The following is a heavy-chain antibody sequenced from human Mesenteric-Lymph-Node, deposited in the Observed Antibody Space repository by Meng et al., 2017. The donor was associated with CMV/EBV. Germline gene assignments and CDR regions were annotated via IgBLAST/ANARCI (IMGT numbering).Heavy chain of an antibody. D-gene: IGHD2-2*01. Sequence: ASVKVSCKAPGYTFTSYYMHWVRQAPGQGLEWMGIINPSGGTTSYAQKFQGRVTMTRDTSTSTVYMELSSLRSEDTAVYYCARDRSGFYRSSTRAGSMDVWGQGTTVTVSS. J-gene: IGHJ6*02. CDR3: ARDRSGFYRSSTRAGSMDV. CDR1: GYTFTSYY. CDR2: INPSGGTT. V-gene: IGHV1-46*01.